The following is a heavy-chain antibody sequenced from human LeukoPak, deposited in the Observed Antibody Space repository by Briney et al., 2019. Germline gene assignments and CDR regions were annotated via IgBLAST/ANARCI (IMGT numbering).Heavy chain of an antibody. V-gene: IGHV1-69*13. CDR2: IIPIFGTA. Sequence: PRASVKVSCKASGGTFSSYAISWVRQAPGQGLEWMGGIIPIFGTANYAQKFQGRVTITADESTSTAYMELSSLRSEDTAVYYCARGVRYYFDYWGQGTLVTVSS. CDR3: ARGVRYYFDY. J-gene: IGHJ4*02. D-gene: IGHD4-23*01. CDR1: GGTFSSYA.